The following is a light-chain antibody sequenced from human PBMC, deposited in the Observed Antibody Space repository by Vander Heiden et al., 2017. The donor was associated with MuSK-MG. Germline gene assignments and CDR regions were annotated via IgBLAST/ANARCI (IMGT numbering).Light chain of an antibody. V-gene: IGLV3-19*01. CDR3: HSRDSSNNHVI. CDR1: SLRNYY. Sequence: SSELTQAPAVSVALGQTVTITCPGDSLRNYYVSWYQQKPGQAPVLLMFGKNNRPSGIPDRFSGSSSGTTASLTITGAQAEDEADYYCHSRDSSNNHVIFGGGTKLTVL. J-gene: IGLJ2*01. CDR2: GKN.